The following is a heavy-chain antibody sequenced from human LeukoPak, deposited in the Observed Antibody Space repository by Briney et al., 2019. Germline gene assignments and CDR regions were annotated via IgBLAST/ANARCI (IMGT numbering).Heavy chain of an antibody. V-gene: IGHV3-7*01. Sequence: GGSLRLSCAASGFTFDNYWMNWVRQAPGKGLEWVANIRFDGTDKYYVDSVKGRFTISRDNAKDSLYLQMNSLGAEDTAVYYCGRGDPDYWGQGTLVTVSS. J-gene: IGHJ4*02. CDR3: GRGDPDY. CDR2: IRFDGTDK. CDR1: GFTFDNYW.